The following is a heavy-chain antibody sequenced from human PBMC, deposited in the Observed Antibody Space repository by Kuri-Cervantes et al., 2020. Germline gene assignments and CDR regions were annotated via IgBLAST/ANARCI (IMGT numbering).Heavy chain of an antibody. CDR1: GFTFSSYS. D-gene: IGHD3-10*01. Sequence: GESLKISCAASGFTFSSYSMNWVRQAPGKGLEWVSYISSSSSTIYYADSVKGRFTISRDNSKNTLYLQMNSLRAEDTAVYYCARDREFSYYYYGMDVWGQGTTVTVSS. V-gene: IGHV3-48*01. CDR3: ARDREFSYYYYGMDV. CDR2: ISSSSSTI. J-gene: IGHJ6*02.